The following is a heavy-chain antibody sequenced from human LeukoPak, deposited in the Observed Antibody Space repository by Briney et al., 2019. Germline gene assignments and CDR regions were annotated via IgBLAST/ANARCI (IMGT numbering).Heavy chain of an antibody. D-gene: IGHD3-10*01. CDR2: IYYSGFT. CDR3: GRHVAYGPLEI. J-gene: IGHJ3*02. Sequence: SETLSLTCSVSGASISSSNYFWDWIRQPPGKGLEWIGNIYYSGFTDYNPSLKSRVTMSVDTSNNQFSLEVNSVTAADTAVYYCGRHVAYGPLEIWGQGTMVTVSS. CDR1: GASISSSNYF. V-gene: IGHV4-39*01.